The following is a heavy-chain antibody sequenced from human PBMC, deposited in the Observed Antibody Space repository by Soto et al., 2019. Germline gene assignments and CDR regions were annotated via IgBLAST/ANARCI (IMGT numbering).Heavy chain of an antibody. CDR3: ARDRPSKDGDYPRNGFDY. D-gene: IGHD4-17*01. CDR1: GGTFSSYA. CDR2: IIPIFGTA. Sequence: ASVKVSCKASGGTFSSYAISWVRQAPGQGLEWMGGIIPIFGTANYAQKFQGRVTITADESTSTAYMELSSLRSEDTAVYYCARDRPSKDGDYPRNGFDYWGQGTLVTVSS. J-gene: IGHJ4*02. V-gene: IGHV1-69*13.